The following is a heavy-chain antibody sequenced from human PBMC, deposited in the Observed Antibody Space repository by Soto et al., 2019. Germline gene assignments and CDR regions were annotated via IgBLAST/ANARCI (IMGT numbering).Heavy chain of an antibody. J-gene: IGHJ4*02. CDR2: IYWDDDK. V-gene: IGHV2-5*02. CDR3: AHIVVAGLGYYFDY. CDR1: GFSLSSTRMA. D-gene: IGHD6-19*01. Sequence: QITLKESGPTLVKPTQTLTLTCTFSGFSLSSTRMAVGWIRQPPGKALEWLALIYWDDDKRYSPFLKSRLTITKDTPNTQVVLTMSNMDPVDTARYYCAHIVVAGLGYYFDYWGQGTLVTVSS.